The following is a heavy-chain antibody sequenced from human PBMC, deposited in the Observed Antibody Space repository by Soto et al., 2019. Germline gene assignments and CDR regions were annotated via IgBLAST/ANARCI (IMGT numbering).Heavy chain of an antibody. J-gene: IGHJ4*02. CDR1: DNTFIRYG. CDR2: ISHNNGNI. V-gene: IGHV1-18*01. CDR3: ARDRVWFGDFSPKPYYFDY. Sequence: QVQLVQSGGEVKKPGASVRVSCKAPDNTFIRYGISWVRQAPGQGLEWMGWISHNNGNINYAQKFQGRVTMTTEKSTSTAYMELRSLRSDDTAVYYCARDRVWFGDFSPKPYYFDYWGQGTLVAVSS. D-gene: IGHD3-10*01.